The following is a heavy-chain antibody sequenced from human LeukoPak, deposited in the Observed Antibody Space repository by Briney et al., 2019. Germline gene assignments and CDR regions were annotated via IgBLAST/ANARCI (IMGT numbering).Heavy chain of an antibody. Sequence: PGGSLRLSCAASGFTFSSYWMHWVRQAPGKGLVWVSRTTNDGRITSSADSVKGRFTISRDNANNTLYLQMTSLRAEDTAMYYCARGDSRTFAYWGQGTLVTVSS. D-gene: IGHD4-11*01. CDR1: GFTFSSYW. CDR3: ARGDSRTFAY. J-gene: IGHJ4*02. V-gene: IGHV3-74*01. CDR2: TTNDGRIT.